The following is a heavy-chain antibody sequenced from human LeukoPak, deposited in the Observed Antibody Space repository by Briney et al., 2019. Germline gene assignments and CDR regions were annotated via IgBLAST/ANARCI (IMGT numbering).Heavy chain of an antibody. J-gene: IGHJ4*02. V-gene: IGHV1-2*02. D-gene: IGHD3-22*01. CDR2: INPHSGGT. CDR1: GYTFTDYY. Sequence: ASVKVSCKASGYTFTDYYMHRVRQAPGQGVEWMGWINPHSGGTDHAQKFQGRVTMTRDTSISTAYMELSRLRSDDTAVYYCARVRDSSGYYILRYWGQGTLVTVSS. CDR3: ARVRDSSGYYILRY.